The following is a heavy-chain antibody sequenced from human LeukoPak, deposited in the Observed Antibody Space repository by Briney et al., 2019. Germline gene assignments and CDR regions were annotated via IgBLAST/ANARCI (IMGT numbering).Heavy chain of an antibody. D-gene: IGHD3-3*01. J-gene: IGHJ5*02. Sequence: TSETLSLTCTVSGGSISSYYWSWIRQPPGKGLEWIGYIYCSGSANYNPSLKSRITISVDTSKNQFSLKLSSVTAADTAVYYCARNYYYDFWSALLGWFDPWGQGTLVTVSS. CDR2: IYCSGSA. CDR3: ARNYYYDFWSALLGWFDP. V-gene: IGHV4-59*08. CDR1: GGSISSYY.